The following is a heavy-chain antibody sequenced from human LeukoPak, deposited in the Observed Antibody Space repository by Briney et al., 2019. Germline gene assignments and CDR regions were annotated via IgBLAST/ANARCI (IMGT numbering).Heavy chain of an antibody. J-gene: IGHJ4*02. V-gene: IGHV1-2*02. CDR2: VSPDSGGT. D-gene: IGHD6-13*01. CDR1: GYRFTDYY. CDR3: ASGLNSRSTSC. Sequence: ASVKVSCKASGYRFTDYYVHWVRQAPGQGLKWMGRVSPDSGGTNYARKFQGRVTMTTDTTISTAYMELSRLRSDDTAVYYCASGLNSRSTSCWGQGTRVTVSS.